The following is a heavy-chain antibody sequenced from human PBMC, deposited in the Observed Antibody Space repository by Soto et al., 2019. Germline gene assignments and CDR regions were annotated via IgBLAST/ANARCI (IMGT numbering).Heavy chain of an antibody. CDR1: GFTFSSYA. CDR3: ARAWGVGMPFSPAGGMDV. CDR2: ISYDGSNK. D-gene: IGHD2-21*01. Sequence: QVQLVESGGGVVQPGRSLRLSCAASGFTFSSYAMHWVRQAPGKGLEWVAVISYDGSNKYYADSVKGRFTISRDNSKNTLYLQMNSLRAEDTAVYYCARAWGVGMPFSPAGGMDVWGQGTTVTVSS. J-gene: IGHJ6*02. V-gene: IGHV3-30-3*01.